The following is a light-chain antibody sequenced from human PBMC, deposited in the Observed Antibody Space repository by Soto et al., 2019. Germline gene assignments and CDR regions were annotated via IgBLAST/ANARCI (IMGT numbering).Light chain of an antibody. CDR3: QQSYSVPLT. J-gene: IGKJ4*01. Sequence: DIQMTQSPSSLSASVGDRVTITCRASQNIVNYLNWYQRKPGKAPKRLIYGASSLQSGVPSRFSGSGSGTDFTLTISTLQPEDFATFYCQQSYSVPLTFVGGTKVEIK. CDR1: QNIVNY. CDR2: GAS. V-gene: IGKV1-39*01.